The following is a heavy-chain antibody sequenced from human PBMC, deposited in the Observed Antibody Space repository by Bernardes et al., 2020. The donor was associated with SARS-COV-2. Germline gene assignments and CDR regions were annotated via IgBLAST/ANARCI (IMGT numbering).Heavy chain of an antibody. V-gene: IGHV3-23*01. CDR1: VFTFNSYA. D-gene: IGHD3-10*01. J-gene: IGHJ4*02. CDR3: AKDAKGASSPYFFDY. Sequence: GSLRLAYEVSVFTFNSYAMSWVRPAPGKGLEWVSAISGSGSRTYYADSVKGRFTISRDNSRNTLYLQMNSLRAEDTAVYYCAKDAKGASSPYFFDYWGRGTLLTVSS. CDR2: ISGSGSRT.